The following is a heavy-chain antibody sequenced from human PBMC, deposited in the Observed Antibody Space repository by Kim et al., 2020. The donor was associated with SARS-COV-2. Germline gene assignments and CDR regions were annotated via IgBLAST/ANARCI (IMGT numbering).Heavy chain of an antibody. J-gene: IGHJ6*02. CDR2: ISGSGGST. CDR1: GFTFSSYA. CDR3: AKGDCSGGSCYSWLYYYYGMDV. Sequence: GGSLRLSCAASGFTFSSYAMSWVRQAPGKGLEWVSAISGSGGSTYYADSVKGRFTISRDNSKNTLYLQMNSLRAEDTAVYYCAKGDCSGGSCYSWLYYYYGMDVWGQGTTVTVSS. D-gene: IGHD2-15*01. V-gene: IGHV3-23*01.